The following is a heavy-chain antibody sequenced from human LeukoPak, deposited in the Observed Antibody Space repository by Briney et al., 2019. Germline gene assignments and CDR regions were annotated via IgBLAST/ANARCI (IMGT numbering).Heavy chain of an antibody. J-gene: IGHJ4*02. CDR3: ARRDDSSGYHKIFDY. CDR2: ISYSGST. Sequence: TSETLSLTCTVSGGSISSSSYYWGWIRQPPGKGLEWIGSISYSGSTSYNPSLKSRVTISVDTSKNQFSLRLSSVTAADTAVYFCARRDDSSGYHKIFDYWGPGTLVTVSS. CDR1: GGSISSSSYY. V-gene: IGHV4-39*01. D-gene: IGHD3-22*01.